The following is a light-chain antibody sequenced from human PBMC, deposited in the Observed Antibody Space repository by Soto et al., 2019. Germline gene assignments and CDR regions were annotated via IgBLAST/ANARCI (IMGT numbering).Light chain of an antibody. CDR2: GAS. CDR3: QLLT. J-gene: IGKJ4*01. CDR1: ESISSGF. V-gene: IGKV3-20*01. Sequence: EIVLTQSPGTLSLSPGERATLSCRASESISSGFLAWYQQKPGQAPRLLIQGASSRATGSPDRFSGSGAGTDFTLTISRLYPEDFAVYYCQLLTFGGGTKVEIK.